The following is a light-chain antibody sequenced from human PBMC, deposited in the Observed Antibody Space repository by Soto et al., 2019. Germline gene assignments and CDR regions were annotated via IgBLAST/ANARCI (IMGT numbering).Light chain of an antibody. CDR1: ESVRSY. J-gene: IGKJ3*01. CDR3: QQRSDWEFT. V-gene: IGKV3-11*01. Sequence: EIVLTQSPGTLSLSPGERATLSCRASESVRSYLAWYQQKPGQAPSLLIYNASKRATGIPARFSGSGSGTDFTLTVSSLEPEDFAIYYCQQRSDWEFTFGPGTRVDIK. CDR2: NAS.